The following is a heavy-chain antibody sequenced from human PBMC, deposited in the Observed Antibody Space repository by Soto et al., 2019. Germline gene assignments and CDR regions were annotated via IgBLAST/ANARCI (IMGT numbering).Heavy chain of an antibody. CDR3: VRDRSMAATDY. CDR1: GYTFSNYF. J-gene: IGHJ4*02. V-gene: IGHV1-46*03. Sequence: QVQLVQSGAEVKKPGASMKVSCKASGYTFSNYFMHWVRQAPGQGLEWMGMINPSGGYTSYAQKVQIRVTMTRDMSTSTVYLELSSLRSEDTAVYYCVRDRSMAATDYWGQGTLVTVSP. D-gene: IGHD6-25*01. CDR2: INPSGGYT.